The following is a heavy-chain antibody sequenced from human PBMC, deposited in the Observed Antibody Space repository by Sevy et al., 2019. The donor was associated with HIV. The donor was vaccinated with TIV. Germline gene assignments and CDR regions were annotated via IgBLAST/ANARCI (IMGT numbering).Heavy chain of an antibody. CDR2: IIPIFGTA. V-gene: IGHV1-69*13. CDR3: ARVKYYYGSGSYTRYGMDV. D-gene: IGHD3-10*01. Sequence: ASVKVSCKASGGTFTSYAISWVRQAPGQGLEWMGGIIPIFGTATYAQKFQGRVTITADESTSTAYMELSSLRSEDTAVYYCARVKYYYGSGSYTRYGMDVWGQGTTVTVSS. J-gene: IGHJ6*02. CDR1: GGTFTSYA.